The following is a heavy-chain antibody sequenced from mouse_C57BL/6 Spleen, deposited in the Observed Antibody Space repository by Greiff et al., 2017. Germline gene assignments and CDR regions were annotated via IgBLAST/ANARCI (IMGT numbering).Heavy chain of an antibody. CDR1: GFNIKDDY. V-gene: IGHV14-4*01. J-gene: IGHJ3*01. CDR2: IDPENGDT. D-gene: IGHD2-2*01. Sequence: EVQLQQSGAELVRPGASVKLSCTASGFNIKDDYMHWVKQRPEQGLEWIGWIDPENGDTEYASKFQGKATITADTSSNTAYLQLSSLTSEDTAVYYCTLYYGYDPAFAYWGQGTLVTVSA. CDR3: TLYYGYDPAFAY.